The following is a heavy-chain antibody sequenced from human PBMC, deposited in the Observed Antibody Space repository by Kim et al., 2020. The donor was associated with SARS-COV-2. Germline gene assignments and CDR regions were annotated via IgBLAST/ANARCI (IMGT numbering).Heavy chain of an antibody. CDR2: ISYDGSNK. V-gene: IGHV3-30*18. D-gene: IGHD3-22*01. CDR3: AKAPGGIVVTDAFDI. Sequence: GGSLRLSCAASGFTFSSYGMHWVRQAPGKGLEWVAVISYDGSNKYYADSVKGRFTISRDNSKNTLYLQMNSLRAEDTAVYYCAKAPGGIVVTDAFDIWG. J-gene: IGHJ3*02. CDR1: GFTFSSYG.